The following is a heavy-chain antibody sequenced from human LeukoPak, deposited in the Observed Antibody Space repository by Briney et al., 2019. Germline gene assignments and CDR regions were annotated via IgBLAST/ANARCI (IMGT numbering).Heavy chain of an antibody. V-gene: IGHV3-64*01. J-gene: IGHJ4*02. CDR2: ISTSGGST. Sequence: PGGSLRLSCTASGFTFSSYTMHWVRQAPGKGPQYVPAISTSGGSTYYANSVKGRFTTSRDNSKNILYLQMGSLRAEDTAVYYCAKTGGGTYYGSAMYYFDYWGQGTLVTVSS. CDR1: GFTFSSYT. D-gene: IGHD1-26*01. CDR3: AKTGGGTYYGSAMYYFDY.